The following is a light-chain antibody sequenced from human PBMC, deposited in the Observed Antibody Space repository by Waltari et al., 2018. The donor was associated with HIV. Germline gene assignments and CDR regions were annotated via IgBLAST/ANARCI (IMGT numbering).Light chain of an antibody. J-gene: IGLJ3*02. Sequence: SVLTQPTSVSGAPGQGVTITCTGNNSNIGAPSAVHWHRQSPGTAPKLVIYGDSIRPSGVPDRFSGSRSGASVSLDITGLRAEDEGDYYCQSYDIRLSGLWVFGGGTKLTVL. CDR1: NSNIGAPSA. CDR3: QSYDIRLSGLWV. V-gene: IGLV1-40*01. CDR2: GDS.